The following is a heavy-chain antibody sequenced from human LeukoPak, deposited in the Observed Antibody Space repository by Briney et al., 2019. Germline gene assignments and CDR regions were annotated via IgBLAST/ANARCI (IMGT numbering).Heavy chain of an antibody. D-gene: IGHD2-2*01. Sequence: PSETLSLTCTVSGGSISSSSDYWGWIRQPPGKGLEWIGSIYYSENTYYNPSLRSRVTISVDTSKNQFSLKLSSVTAADTAVYYCATSHCSSTSCYSLDIWGQGTMVTVSS. CDR3: ATSHCSSTSCYSLDI. J-gene: IGHJ3*02. CDR2: IYYSENT. CDR1: GGSISSSSDY. V-gene: IGHV4-39*07.